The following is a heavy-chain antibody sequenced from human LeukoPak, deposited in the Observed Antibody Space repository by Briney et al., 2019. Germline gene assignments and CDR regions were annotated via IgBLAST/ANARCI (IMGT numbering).Heavy chain of an antibody. CDR2: IIPIFGIA. J-gene: IGHJ3*02. CDR3: ARDQWSYYDSQPQRSAAFDI. D-gene: IGHD3-22*01. Sequence: SVKVSCKASGGTFSSYAISWVRQAPGQGLEWMGRIIPIFGIANYAQKFQGRVTITADKSTSTAYMELSSLRSEDTAVYYCARDQWSYYDSQPQRSAAFDIWGQGTMVTVSS. CDR1: GGTFSSYA. V-gene: IGHV1-69*04.